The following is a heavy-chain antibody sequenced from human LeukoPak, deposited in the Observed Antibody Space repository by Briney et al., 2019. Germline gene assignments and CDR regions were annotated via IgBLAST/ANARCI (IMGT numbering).Heavy chain of an antibody. CDR1: GFTFSSYW. D-gene: IGHD3-16*02. CDR2: INSDGSST. V-gene: IGHV3-74*01. CDR3: AKPDPSGRSFGGVTVIGAFDI. J-gene: IGHJ3*02. Sequence: PGGSLRLSCAASGFTFSSYWMHWVRQAPGKGLVWVSRINSDGSSTSYADSVKGRFTISRDNSKNTLYLQMNSLRAEDTAVYYCAKPDPSGRSFGGVTVIGAFDIWGQGTMVTVSS.